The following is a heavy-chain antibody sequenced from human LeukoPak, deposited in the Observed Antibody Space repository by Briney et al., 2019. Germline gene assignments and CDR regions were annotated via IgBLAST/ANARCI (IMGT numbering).Heavy chain of an antibody. Sequence: ASVKVSCKASGYPFTGYYMHWVRQAPGEGLEWMGWMSPNSGDTGYAQKFQGRVTMTRDTSINTAYMELSSLRSEDTAVYYCARVGLRGSGTRHDWFDSWGQGTLITVSS. CDR1: GYPFTGYY. D-gene: IGHD3-10*01. V-gene: IGHV1-8*02. CDR3: ARVGLRGSGTRHDWFDS. J-gene: IGHJ5*01. CDR2: MSPNSGDT.